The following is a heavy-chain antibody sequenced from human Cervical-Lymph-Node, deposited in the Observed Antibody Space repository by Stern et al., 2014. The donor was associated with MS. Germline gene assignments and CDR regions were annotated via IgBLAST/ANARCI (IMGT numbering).Heavy chain of an antibody. Sequence: QVQLVQSGAEVTKPGSSVKVSCKASGGTFSSYAISWVRQAPGQGLEWMGGIIPIFGTANYAPQFQGRVTITADEYTSPADMELSSLRFEDTAVYYCARGELKEGLVRGMDVWGQGTTVTVSS. D-gene: IGHD1-26*01. CDR1: GGTFSSYA. J-gene: IGHJ6*02. CDR2: IIPIFGTA. V-gene: IGHV1-69*12. CDR3: ARGELKEGLVRGMDV.